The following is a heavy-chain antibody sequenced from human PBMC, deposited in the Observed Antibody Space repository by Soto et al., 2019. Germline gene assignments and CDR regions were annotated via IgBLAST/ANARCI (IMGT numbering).Heavy chain of an antibody. CDR2: IKQDESEK. CDR1: GLTFTDYW. D-gene: IGHD1-26*01. CDR3: ASDRFRGTYYLRGVTYFFEE. Sequence: PGGSLRLSCVTYGLTFTDYWMSWVRQAPGKGLEWVANIKQDESEKNYLDSVKGRFTISRDNAKNSLYLQMNSLRAEDTAVYYCASDRFRGTYYLRGVTYFFEEWGQEAPVTVSS. V-gene: IGHV3-7*03. J-gene: IGHJ4*02.